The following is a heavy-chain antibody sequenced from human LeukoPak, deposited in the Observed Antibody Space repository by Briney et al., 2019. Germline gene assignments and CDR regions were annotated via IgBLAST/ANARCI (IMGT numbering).Heavy chain of an antibody. CDR3: ARMLDSSGYPIDY. CDR2: ISSSGSTI. J-gene: IGHJ4*02. D-gene: IGHD3-22*01. Sequence: GGSLRLSCAASGFTFSSYEMNWVRQAPGKGLEWVSYISSSGSTIYYADSVKGRFTISRDNAKNSLYLQMNSLRAEDTAVYYCARMLDSSGYPIDYWGQGTLVTVSS. CDR1: GFTFSSYE. V-gene: IGHV3-48*03.